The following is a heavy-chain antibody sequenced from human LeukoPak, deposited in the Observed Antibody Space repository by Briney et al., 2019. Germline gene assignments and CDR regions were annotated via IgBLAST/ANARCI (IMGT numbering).Heavy chain of an antibody. D-gene: IGHD2-2*01. CDR1: GFTFDDYA. Sequence: GGSLRLSCAASGFTFDDYAMPWVRQAPGKGLEWVSGISWNSGSIGYADSVKGRFTISRDNAKNSLYLQMNSLRAEDTAVYYCARQGGIVVVRRIDYWGQGTLVTVSS. CDR2: ISWNSGSI. J-gene: IGHJ4*02. V-gene: IGHV3-9*01. CDR3: ARQGGIVVVRRIDY.